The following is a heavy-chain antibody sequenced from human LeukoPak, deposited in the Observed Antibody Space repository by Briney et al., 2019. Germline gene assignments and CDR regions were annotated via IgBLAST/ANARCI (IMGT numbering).Heavy chain of an antibody. CDR3: ATGDYDILTGRPNWFDP. D-gene: IGHD3-9*01. CDR2: IYTSGST. V-gene: IGHV4-4*07. J-gene: IGHJ5*02. CDR1: GGSISSYY. Sequence: PSETLSLTCTVSGGSISSYYWSWIRQPAGKGLEWIGRIYTSGSTNYNPSLKSRVTISVDTSKNQFSLKLSSVTAADTAVYYCATGDYDILTGRPNWFDPWGQGTLVTVSS.